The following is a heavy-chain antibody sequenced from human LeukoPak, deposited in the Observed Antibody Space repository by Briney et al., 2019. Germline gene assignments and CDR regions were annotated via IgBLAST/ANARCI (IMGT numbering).Heavy chain of an antibody. Sequence: GGSLRLSCAASGFTFSSYAMHWVRQAPGKGLEWVAVISYDGSNKYYADSVKGRFTISRDNSKNTLYLQMNSLRAEDTAVNYCARDRWLRFEDYYFDYWGQGTLVTVSS. J-gene: IGHJ4*02. CDR1: GFTFSSYA. CDR2: ISYDGSNK. V-gene: IGHV3-30*04. D-gene: IGHD5-12*01. CDR3: ARDRWLRFEDYYFDY.